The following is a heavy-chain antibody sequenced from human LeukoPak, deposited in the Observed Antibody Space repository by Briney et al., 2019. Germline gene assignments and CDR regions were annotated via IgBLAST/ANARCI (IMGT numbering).Heavy chain of an antibody. D-gene: IGHD1-26*01. J-gene: IGHJ5*02. V-gene: IGHV3-48*01. CDR1: GFTFNAFG. Sequence: PGGSLRLSCAASGFTFNAFGMNWVRQAPGKGLEWVSYIGTTSGAIYYADSVKGRFTISRDNSKNTLYLQMNSLRAEDTAVYYCARGSRYSGSYYEWFDPWGQGTLVTVSS. CDR3: ARGSRYSGSYYEWFDP. CDR2: IGTTSGAI.